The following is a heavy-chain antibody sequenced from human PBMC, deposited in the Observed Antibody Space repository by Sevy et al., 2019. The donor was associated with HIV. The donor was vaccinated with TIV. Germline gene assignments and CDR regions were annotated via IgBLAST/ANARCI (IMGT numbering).Heavy chain of an antibody. Sequence: GGSLRLSCAASGFTFSSYSMNWVRQAPGKGLEWVSYISSSSSTIYYADSVKVRFTISRDNAKNSLYLQMNSLRDEDTAVYYCARGPGEVTPSHAFDIWGQGTMVTVSS. J-gene: IGHJ3*02. CDR3: ARGPGEVTPSHAFDI. V-gene: IGHV3-48*02. CDR2: ISSSSSTI. D-gene: IGHD4-17*01. CDR1: GFTFSSYS.